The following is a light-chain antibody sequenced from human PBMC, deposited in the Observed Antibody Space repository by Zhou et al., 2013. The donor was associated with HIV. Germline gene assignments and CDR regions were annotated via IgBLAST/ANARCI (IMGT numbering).Light chain of an antibody. CDR2: DTS. CDR1: QSVTTY. J-gene: IGKJ3*01. Sequence: EIVLTQSPGTLSLSPGETATLSCRASQSVTTYLAWYQQKPGQAPRLVIYDTSKRAAGIPARFSGSGSGTDFTLTISSLQPEDFALYYCQQRSNWQFSFGPGTK. CDR3: QQRSNWQFS. V-gene: IGKV3-11*01.